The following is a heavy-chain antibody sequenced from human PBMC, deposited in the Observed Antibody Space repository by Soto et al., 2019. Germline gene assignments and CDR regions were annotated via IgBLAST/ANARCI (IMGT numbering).Heavy chain of an antibody. CDR2: ISSGGSMI. D-gene: IGHD6-6*01. CDR1: GFTFSRYD. J-gene: IGHJ3*02. CDR3: ARGIAALAFDI. Sequence: GGSLRLSCAASGFTFSRYDLHWVRQATGEGLQWVSGISSGGSMIYYADSVKGRFTISRDNAKNSLYLQMNSLRAEDTAVYYCARGIAALAFDIWGQGTMVTVSS. V-gene: IGHV3-11*01.